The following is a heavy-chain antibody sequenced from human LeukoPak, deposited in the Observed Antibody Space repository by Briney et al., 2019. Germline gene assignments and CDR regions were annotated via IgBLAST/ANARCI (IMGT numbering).Heavy chain of an antibody. CDR1: GFTFSSYS. J-gene: IGHJ4*02. V-gene: IGHV3-21*01. D-gene: IGHD3-22*01. Sequence: PGGSLRLSCAASGFTFSSYSMNWVRQAPGKGLEWVSSISSSSSYIYCADSVKGRFTISRDNAKNSLYLQMNSLRAEDTAVYYCARDGTYYYDSSGYTLLDYWGQGTLVTVSS. CDR2: ISSSSSYI. CDR3: ARDGTYYYDSSGYTLLDY.